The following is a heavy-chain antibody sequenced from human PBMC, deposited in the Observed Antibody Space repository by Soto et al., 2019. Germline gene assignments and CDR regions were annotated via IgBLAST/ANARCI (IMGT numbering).Heavy chain of an antibody. V-gene: IGHV3-43D*03. D-gene: IGHD3-22*01. Sequence: GGSPRLSCAASGFTFDDYAMHWVRQAPGKGLEWVSLISWDGGSTYYADSVKGRFTISRDNSKNSLYLQMNSLRAEDTALYYCAKQKRMVTADGDHYYDSSGYWPGGMDVWGQGTTVTVSS. CDR3: AKQKRMVTADGDHYYDSSGYWPGGMDV. CDR1: GFTFDDYA. J-gene: IGHJ6*02. CDR2: ISWDGGST.